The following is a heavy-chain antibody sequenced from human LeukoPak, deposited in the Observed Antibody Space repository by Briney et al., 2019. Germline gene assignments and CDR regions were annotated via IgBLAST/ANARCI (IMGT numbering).Heavy chain of an antibody. CDR2: IYYSGST. J-gene: IGHJ6*03. V-gene: IGHV4-31*03. CDR3: ARGGGNSWYYYYYTDV. D-gene: IGHD6-13*01. CDR1: GGSISSGGYY. Sequence: SETLSLTCTVSGGSISSGGYYWSWIRQHPGKGLEWIGYIYYSGSTYYNPSLKSRVTISVDTSKNQFSLKLSSVTAADTAVYYCARGGGNSWYYYYYTDVWGKGTTVTVSS.